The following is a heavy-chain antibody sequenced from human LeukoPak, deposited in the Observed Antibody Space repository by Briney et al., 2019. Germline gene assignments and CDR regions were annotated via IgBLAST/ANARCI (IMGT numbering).Heavy chain of an antibody. Sequence: SETLSLTCAVYGGSFSGYYWGWIRQPPGKGLEWIGSIYYSGSTYYNPSLKSRVTISVDTSKNQFSLKLSSVTAADTAVYYCARGPFAYYYGSGSYTSYYYYYMDVWGKGTTVTVSS. CDR3: ARGPFAYYYGSGSYTSYYYYYMDV. CDR1: GGSFSGYY. V-gene: IGHV4-34*01. D-gene: IGHD3-10*01. CDR2: IYYSGST. J-gene: IGHJ6*03.